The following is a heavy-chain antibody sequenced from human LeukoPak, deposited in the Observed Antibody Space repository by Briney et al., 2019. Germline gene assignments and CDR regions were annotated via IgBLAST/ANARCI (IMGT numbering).Heavy chain of an antibody. CDR1: GGSISSIGYY. Sequence: SETLSLTCTVSGGSISSIGYYWGWIRQPPRKGLEWIGTIYYSGSTYYNPSLKSRVTISVDTSKNQFSLKVSSVTAADTAIYYCARHVRITVSAQTRLDFWGQGTLVTVSS. J-gene: IGHJ4*02. CDR3: ARHVRITVSAQTRLDF. V-gene: IGHV4-39*01. CDR2: IYYSGST. D-gene: IGHD4-17*01.